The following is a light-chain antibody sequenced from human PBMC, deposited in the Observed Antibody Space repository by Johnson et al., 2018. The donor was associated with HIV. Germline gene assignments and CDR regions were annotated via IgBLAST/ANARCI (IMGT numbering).Light chain of an antibody. CDR3: GTWDSSLSAHFA. CDR1: SSNIGNNY. Sequence: QSVLTQPPSVSAAPGQKVTISCSGSSSNIGNNYVSWYQQLPGTAPKLLIYENNKRPSGIPDRFSGSKSGTSATLGITGLQTGDEADYYCGTWDSSLSAHFAFGTGTKVTSL. V-gene: IGLV1-51*02. J-gene: IGLJ1*01. CDR2: ENN.